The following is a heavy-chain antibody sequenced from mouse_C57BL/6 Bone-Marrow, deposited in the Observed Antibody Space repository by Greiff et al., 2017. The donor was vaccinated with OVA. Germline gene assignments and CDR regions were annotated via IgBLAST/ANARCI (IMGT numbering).Heavy chain of an antibody. CDR1: GYTFTDYY. CDR2: IYPGSGNT. CDR3: ARGLIYYGYDWYAMDY. Sequence: VQLQQSGAELVRPGASVKLSCKASGYTFTDYYINWVKQRPGQGLEWIARIYPGSGNTYYNEKFKGKATLTAEKSSSTAYMQLSSLTSEDSAVYFCARGLIYYGYDWYAMDYWGQGTSVTVSS. D-gene: IGHD2-2*01. V-gene: IGHV1-76*01. J-gene: IGHJ4*01.